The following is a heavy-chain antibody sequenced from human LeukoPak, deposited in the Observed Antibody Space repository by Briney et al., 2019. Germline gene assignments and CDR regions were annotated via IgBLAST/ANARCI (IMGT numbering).Heavy chain of an antibody. V-gene: IGHV3-74*01. J-gene: IGHJ4*02. CDR1: GFTFRTYW. Sequence: GGSLRLSCTASGFTFRTYWRHWVRHAPGKGLVWVSRINTDGSSTTYAHSVKGRFTISRDNAKNTLYLQMNSLRAEDTAVYYCTRDYSSCPDYWGQGTLVTVSS. CDR2: INTDGSST. CDR3: TRDYSSCPDY. D-gene: IGHD6-13*01.